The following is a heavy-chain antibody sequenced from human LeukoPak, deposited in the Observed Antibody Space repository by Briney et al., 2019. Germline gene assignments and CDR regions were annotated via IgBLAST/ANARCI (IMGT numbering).Heavy chain of an antibody. D-gene: IGHD6-13*01. CDR2: ISGSGGST. Sequence: GGSLRLSCAASGFTFSEYYMSWIRQAPGKGLEWVSAISGSGGSTYYAGSVKGRFTISRDNSKNTLYLQMNSLRAEDTAVYYCAKAMYSSSAYYYYYFMDVWGKGATVTVSS. J-gene: IGHJ6*03. CDR1: GFTFSEYY. CDR3: AKAMYSSSAYYYYYFMDV. V-gene: IGHV3-23*01.